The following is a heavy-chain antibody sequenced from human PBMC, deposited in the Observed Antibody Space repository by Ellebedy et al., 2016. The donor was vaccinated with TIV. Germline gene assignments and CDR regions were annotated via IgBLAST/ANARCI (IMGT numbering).Heavy chain of an antibody. V-gene: IGHV4-61*01. Sequence: MPSETLSLTCIVSGGSVSSDSHYWSWIRQAPGKGLEWIGYIYYSGSPNYNPSLRSRLSISADTSRNQFSLKLRSVTAADTAVYYCAREDIGSYTQLRGFDVWGQGTTVTVSS. CDR3: AREDIGSYTQLRGFDV. CDR1: GGSVSSDSHY. J-gene: IGHJ6*02. CDR2: IYYSGSP. D-gene: IGHD1-26*01.